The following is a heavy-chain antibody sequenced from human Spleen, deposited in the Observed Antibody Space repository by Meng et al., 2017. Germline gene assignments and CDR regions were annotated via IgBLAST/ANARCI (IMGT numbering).Heavy chain of an antibody. CDR2: ITSGGSAI. V-gene: IGHV3-48*03. Sequence: GESLKISCAASGFTFSSYDMNWVRQAPGKGLEWISYITSGGSAIYYADSVKGRFTISRDNAKNSLYLQMNSLRAEDTAVYYCARSPIDKYDLSALPLDYWGQGTLVTVSS. D-gene: IGHD3-16*01. CDR1: GFTFSSYD. J-gene: IGHJ4*02. CDR3: ARSPIDKYDLSALPLDY.